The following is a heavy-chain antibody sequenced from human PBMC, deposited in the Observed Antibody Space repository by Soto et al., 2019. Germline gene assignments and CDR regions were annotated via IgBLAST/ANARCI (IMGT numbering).Heavy chain of an antibody. CDR3: AKDSPDYYDSSGYPTH. J-gene: IGHJ4*02. CDR2: ISGSGGST. CDR1: GFTFSSYA. V-gene: IGHV3-23*01. D-gene: IGHD3-22*01. Sequence: PGGSLRLSCAASGFTFSSYAMSWVRQAPGKGLEWVSAISGSGGSTYYADSVKGRFTISRDNSKNTLYLQMNSLRAEDTAVYYCAKDSPDYYDSSGYPTHWGQGTLVTVSS.